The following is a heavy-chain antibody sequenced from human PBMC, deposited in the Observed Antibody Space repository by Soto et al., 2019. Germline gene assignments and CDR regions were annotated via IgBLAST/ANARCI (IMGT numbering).Heavy chain of an antibody. J-gene: IGHJ4*02. D-gene: IGHD2-8*02. CDR3: ARSPSTGTVDS. V-gene: IGHV3-7*01. Sequence: EAQLMESGGDLVQPGGSLRLSCEASGYAFSIYWMSWVRLVPGKGLEWVANINQDGSAKYYVDSLNGRFTISRDNTKNLLYLQMDSLRAEDTAIYYCARSPSTGTVDSWGQGTLVTVS. CDR1: GYAFSIYW. CDR2: INQDGSAK.